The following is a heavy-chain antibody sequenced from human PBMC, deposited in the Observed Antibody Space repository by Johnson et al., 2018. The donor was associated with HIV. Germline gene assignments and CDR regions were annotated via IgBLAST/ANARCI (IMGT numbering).Heavy chain of an antibody. CDR1: GFTFNTYW. V-gene: IGHV3-74*02. Sequence: VQLVESGGGLVQPGGSQRLSCAVSGFTFNTYWMHWVRQAPGKGLVRVARINSDGGSTSSVDSVKGRFTISRDNAKNSLYLQMNSLRAEDTAVYYCARAMYTSGWSYDAFDIWGQGTKVTVSS. CDR3: ARAMYTSGWSYDAFDI. D-gene: IGHD6-19*01. J-gene: IGHJ3*02. CDR2: INSDGGST.